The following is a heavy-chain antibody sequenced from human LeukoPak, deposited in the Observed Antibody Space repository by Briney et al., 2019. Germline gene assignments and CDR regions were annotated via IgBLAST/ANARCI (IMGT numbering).Heavy chain of an antibody. D-gene: IGHD1-26*01. Sequence: GGSLRLSCAASGFTFSSYAMSWVRQAPGKGLEWVSAISGSGGSTYYADSVKGRFTISRDNSKNTLYLQMNSLRAEDTAVYYCAKGQNSGSRLLQPHDAFDIWGQGTMVTVSS. CDR3: AKGQNSGSRLLQPHDAFDI. J-gene: IGHJ3*02. CDR2: ISGSGGST. V-gene: IGHV3-23*01. CDR1: GFTFSSYA.